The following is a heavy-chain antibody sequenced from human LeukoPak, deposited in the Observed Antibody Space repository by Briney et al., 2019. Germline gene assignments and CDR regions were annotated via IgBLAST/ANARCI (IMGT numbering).Heavy chain of an antibody. D-gene: IGHD3-10*01. V-gene: IGHV3-7*01. CDR3: ARDRITMVRGVIYFDY. Sequence: PGGSLRLSCAASGFTFSSYWMSWVRQAPGKGLEWVANIKQDGSEKYYVDSVKGRFTISRDNAKNSLYPQMNSLRAEDTAVYYCARDRITMVRGVIYFDYWGQGTVVTVS. CDR1: GFTFSSYW. J-gene: IGHJ4*02. CDR2: IKQDGSEK.